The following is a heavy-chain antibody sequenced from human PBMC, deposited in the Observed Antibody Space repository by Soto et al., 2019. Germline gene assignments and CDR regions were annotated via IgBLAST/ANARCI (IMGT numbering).Heavy chain of an antibody. CDR3: ASRSSTLTIFGMAVDPRYYYGMDV. CDR1: GYTFTSYA. D-gene: IGHD3-3*01. V-gene: IGHV1-3*01. J-gene: IGHJ6*02. Sequence: ASVKVSCKASGYTFTSYAMHWVRQAPGQRLEWMGWINAGNGNTNYSQKFQGRVTITRNTSASTAYMELSSMRSEDTAVYYCASRSSTLTIFGMAVDPRYYYGMDVWGQGTTVTVSS. CDR2: INAGNGNT.